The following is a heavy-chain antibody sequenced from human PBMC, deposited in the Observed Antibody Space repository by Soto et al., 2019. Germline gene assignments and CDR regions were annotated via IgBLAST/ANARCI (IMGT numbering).Heavy chain of an antibody. CDR2: VYYAGAT. CDR1: GGSISSYY. D-gene: IGHD3-16*01. V-gene: IGHV4-59*01. Sequence: PSETLSLTCTVSGGSISSYYWSWIRQPPGKGPEWIGYVYYAGATNYNPSLESRVTISPDTSRNQFSLNLRSVTAADTAVYYCARVMGDWGTYYYYYGMDVWGQGTTVTVSS. J-gene: IGHJ6*02. CDR3: ARVMGDWGTYYYYYGMDV.